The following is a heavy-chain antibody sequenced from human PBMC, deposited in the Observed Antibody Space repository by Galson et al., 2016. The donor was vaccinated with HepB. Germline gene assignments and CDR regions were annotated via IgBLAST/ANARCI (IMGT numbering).Heavy chain of an antibody. V-gene: IGHV4-59*01. D-gene: IGHD6-6*01. CDR1: GDSIRNYY. J-gene: IGHJ2*01. CDR3: ARDAYRSSHLDL. CDR2: VFYTGTT. Sequence: SETLSLTCTVSGDSIRNYYWSWLRQPPGKGLEWIAYVFYTGTTNYNPSLRSRVTASVDTSKNRFSLNLSSVTAADTAIYYCARDAYRSSHLDLWGRGTLVTVSS.